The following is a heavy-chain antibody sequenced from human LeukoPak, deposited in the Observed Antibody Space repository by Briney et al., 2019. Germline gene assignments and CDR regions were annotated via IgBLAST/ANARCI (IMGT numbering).Heavy chain of an antibody. CDR3: ARLIVHYYGSGSWGSREFDY. D-gene: IGHD3-10*01. CDR1: GYSFTTYW. Sequence: GESLKISCKVSGYSFTTYWIGWVRQMPGKGLEWMGIIYPGDSDTRYSPSFQGQVTISADKSISTAYLQWSSLKASDTAMYYCARLIVHYYGSGSWGSREFDYWGQGTLVTVSS. J-gene: IGHJ4*02. V-gene: IGHV5-51*01. CDR2: IYPGDSDT.